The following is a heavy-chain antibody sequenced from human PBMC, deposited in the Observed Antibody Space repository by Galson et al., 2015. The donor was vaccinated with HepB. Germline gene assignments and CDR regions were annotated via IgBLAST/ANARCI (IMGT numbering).Heavy chain of an antibody. V-gene: IGHV3-7*04. CDR1: GFTFSSYW. D-gene: IGHD1-7*01. CDR3: ARVDRTGTTGLDY. CDR2: INQDGSAK. J-gene: IGHJ4*02. Sequence: SLRLSCAASGFTFSSYWMSWVRQAPGKGLEWVANINQDGSAKYCVDSLKGRFTISRDNAKNSQFLQMNSLRAEDTAVYYCARVDRTGTTGLDYWGQGTLVTVSS.